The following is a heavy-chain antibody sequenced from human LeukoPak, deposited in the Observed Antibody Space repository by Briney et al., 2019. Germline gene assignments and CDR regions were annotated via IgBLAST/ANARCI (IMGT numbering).Heavy chain of an antibody. J-gene: IGHJ6*02. V-gene: IGHV3-33*01. CDR3: ARGDDGSWYYYYGMDV. D-gene: IGHD6-13*01. Sequence: GGSLRLSCAASGXAFSSYGMHWVRQAPGKGLEWVAVIWYDGSNRYYADSVKGRFTISRDNFKNTLYLQMNSLRAEDTAVYYCARGDDGSWYYYYGMDVWGQGTTVTVSS. CDR1: GXAFSSYG. CDR2: IWYDGSNR.